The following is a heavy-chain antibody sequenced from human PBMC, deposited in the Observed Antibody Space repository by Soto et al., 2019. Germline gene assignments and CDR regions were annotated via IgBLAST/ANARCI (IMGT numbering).Heavy chain of an antibody. Sequence: QVQLQESGPGLVKPSQTLSLTCSVSGDSISSGDYYWSWIRQPPGKGLEWIGYISYSGSTYYNPSLKSRVTVSVDTSKNQFSLRLSSVTAADTAVYFCARVMTTAFDYWGQGTLVTVSS. D-gene: IGHD4-17*01. CDR3: ARVMTTAFDY. J-gene: IGHJ4*02. CDR1: GDSISSGDYY. CDR2: ISYSGST. V-gene: IGHV4-30-4*01.